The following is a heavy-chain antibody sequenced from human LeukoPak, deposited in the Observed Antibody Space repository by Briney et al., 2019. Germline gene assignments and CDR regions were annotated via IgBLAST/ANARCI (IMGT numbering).Heavy chain of an antibody. J-gene: IGHJ6*02. V-gene: IGHV3-11*01. Sequence: GGSLRLSCAASGLTFSDYYMSWIRQAPGKGLEWVSYISSSGSTIYYADSVKGRFTISRDNAKNSLYLQMNSLRAEDTAVYHCARFNDTLDYYYGMDVWGQGTTVTVSS. CDR2: ISSSGSTI. CDR1: GLTFSDYY. CDR3: ARFNDTLDYYYGMDV.